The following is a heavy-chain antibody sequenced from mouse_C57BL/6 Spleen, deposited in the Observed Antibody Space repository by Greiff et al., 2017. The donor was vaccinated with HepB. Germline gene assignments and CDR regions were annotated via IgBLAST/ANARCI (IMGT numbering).Heavy chain of an antibody. V-gene: IGHV1-5*01. CDR3: TRSHYCGSSYPFAY. Sequence: EVQLQQSGTVLARPGASVKMSCKTSGYTFTSYWMHWVKQRPGQGLEWIGAIYPGNSDTSYNQKFKGKAKLTAVTSASTAYMELSSLTNEDSAVYYCTRSHYCGSSYPFAYWGQGTLVTVSA. D-gene: IGHD1-1*01. CDR1: GYTFTSYW. J-gene: IGHJ3*01. CDR2: IYPGNSDT.